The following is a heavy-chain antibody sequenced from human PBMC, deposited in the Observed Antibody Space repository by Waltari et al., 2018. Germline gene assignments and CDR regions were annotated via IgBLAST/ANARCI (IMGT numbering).Heavy chain of an antibody. Sequence: QVQLVESGGGVVQPGRSMSLSCAASGFTFSSYALHWVRQAPGKGLEWVAVISYDGSNKYYADSVKGRFTISRDNSKNTLYLQMNSLRAEDTAVYYCARDWYISGWGSHFDYWGQGTLVTVSS. D-gene: IGHD6-19*01. J-gene: IGHJ4*02. CDR3: ARDWYISGWGSHFDY. V-gene: IGHV3-30*04. CDR2: ISYDGSNK. CDR1: GFTFSSYA.